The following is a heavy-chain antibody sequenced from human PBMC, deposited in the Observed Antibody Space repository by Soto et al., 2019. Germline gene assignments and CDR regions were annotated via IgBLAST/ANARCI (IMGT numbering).Heavy chain of an antibody. CDR2: IKQDGSEK. Sequence: VQLVESGGGLVQPGGSLRLSCAASGFTFSSYWMSWVRQAPGKGLEGVANIKQDGSEKYYVDSVKGRFTISRDNAKNSLYLQMNSLRAEDTAVYYCARAFHEQSITIFTYYYYYYGMDVWGQGTTVTVSS. CDR3: ARAFHEQSITIFTYYYYYYGMDV. V-gene: IGHV3-7*03. J-gene: IGHJ6*02. D-gene: IGHD3-3*01. CDR1: GFTFSSYW.